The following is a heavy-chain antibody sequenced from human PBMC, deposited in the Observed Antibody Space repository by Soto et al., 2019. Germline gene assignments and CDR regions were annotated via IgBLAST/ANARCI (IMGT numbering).Heavy chain of an antibody. D-gene: IGHD6-19*01. Sequence: GGSLRLSCAASGFTFSSYAMSWVHQAPGKGLEWVSAISGSGGSTYYADSVKGRFTISRDNSKNTLYLQMNSLRAEDTAVYYCAKVVPSGAVAPRYFDYWGQGTLVTVSS. J-gene: IGHJ4*02. CDR3: AKVVPSGAVAPRYFDY. CDR2: ISGSGGST. V-gene: IGHV3-23*01. CDR1: GFTFSSYA.